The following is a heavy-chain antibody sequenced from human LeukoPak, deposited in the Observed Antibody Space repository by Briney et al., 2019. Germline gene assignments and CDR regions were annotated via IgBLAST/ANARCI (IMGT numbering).Heavy chain of an antibody. V-gene: IGHV3-53*01. CDR3: AKDRAMIVVVTVGY. CDR2: IYSGGST. Sequence: GGSLRLSCAASGFTVSSNYMSWVRQAPGKGLEWVSVIYSGGSTYYADSVKGRFTISRDNSKNTLYLQMNSLRAEDTAVYYCAKDRAMIVVVTVGYWGQGTLVTVSS. CDR1: GFTVSSNY. D-gene: IGHD3-22*01. J-gene: IGHJ4*02.